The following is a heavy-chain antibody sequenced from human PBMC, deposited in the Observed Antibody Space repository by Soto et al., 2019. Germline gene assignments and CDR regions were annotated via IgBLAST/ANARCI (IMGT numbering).Heavy chain of an antibody. D-gene: IGHD2-15*01. CDR1: GGSISSSSYY. CDR3: ASPSPRHCSGGSGLAFPAAFDL. V-gene: IGHV4-39*01. Sequence: QLQLQESGPGLVKPSETLSLTCTVSGGSISSSSYYWGWIRQPPGKGLEWIGSIYYSGSTYYNPSLTSRFPISVDTSKSPFPLKLSSVTATAPAVYYCASPSPRHCSGGSGLAFPAAFDLWGQGTMVTVSS. J-gene: IGHJ3*01. CDR2: IYYSGST.